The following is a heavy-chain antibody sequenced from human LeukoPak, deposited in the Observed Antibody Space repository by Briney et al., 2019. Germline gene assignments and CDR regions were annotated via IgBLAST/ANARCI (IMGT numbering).Heavy chain of an antibody. CDR2: FNPEDGET. CDR1: GYTLTELS. J-gene: IGHJ4*02. D-gene: IGHD2-15*01. CDR3: AILDVVATFDY. V-gene: IGHV1-24*01. Sequence: ASVKVSCKVSGYTLTELSMHWVRQAPGKGLEWMGGFNPEDGETIYAQRFQGRVTMTADTSTDTAYMELSSLRSEDTAVYYWAILDVVATFDYWGQGTLVTVSS.